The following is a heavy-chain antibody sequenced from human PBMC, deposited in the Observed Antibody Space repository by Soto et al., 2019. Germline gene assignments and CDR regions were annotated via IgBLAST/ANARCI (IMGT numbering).Heavy chain of an antibody. CDR2: ISSSSSYI. Sequence: EVQLVESGGGLVKPGGSLRLSCAASGFTFSSYSMNWVRQAPGKGLEWVSSISSSSSYIYYADSVKGRFTISRDNAKNSLYLKMNSLRAEDTAVYYCARDKESSGWYPPVDYWGQGTLVTVSS. J-gene: IGHJ4*02. D-gene: IGHD6-19*01. V-gene: IGHV3-21*01. CDR1: GFTFSSYS. CDR3: ARDKESSGWYPPVDY.